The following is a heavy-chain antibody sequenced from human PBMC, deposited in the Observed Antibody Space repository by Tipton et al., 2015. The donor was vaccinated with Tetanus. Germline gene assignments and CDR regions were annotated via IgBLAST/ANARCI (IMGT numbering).Heavy chain of an antibody. CDR3: ARHAGAGATIWGTDS. CDR1: GGSINNYY. D-gene: IGHD3-9*01. J-gene: IGHJ5*01. Sequence: TLSLTCTVSGGSINNYYWSWIRQPPGKGLEWIGYISYSGSTNPNPSLKSRVTISVDASKNQFALELTSVTAADTAVYYCARHAGAGATIWGTDSWGHGTLVTVSS. V-gene: IGHV4-59*08. CDR2: ISYSGST.